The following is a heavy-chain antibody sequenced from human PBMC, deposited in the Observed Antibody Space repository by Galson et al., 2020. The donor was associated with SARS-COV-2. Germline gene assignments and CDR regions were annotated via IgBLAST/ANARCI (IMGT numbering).Heavy chain of an antibody. CDR3: MQFALGAVPIEY. J-gene: IGHJ4*01. V-gene: IGHV4-61*09. D-gene: IGHD3-16*01. CDR1: GGSMNSGSYY. Sequence: SETLSLTCTVSGGSMNSGSYYWNWIRQPAGKGLEWLGHVFITGTTNYNPSLKSRATISLDTSKNQFSLKLTSVTAADTAVYYCMQFALGAVPIEYCGHGTVVTVSS. CDR2: VFITGTT.